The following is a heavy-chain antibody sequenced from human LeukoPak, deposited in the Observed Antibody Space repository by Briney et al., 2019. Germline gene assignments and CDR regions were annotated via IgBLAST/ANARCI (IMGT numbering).Heavy chain of an antibody. CDR1: GGSISPYY. CDR2: IYYSGST. Sequence: SETLSLTCTVSGGSISPYYWSWIRQPPGKGLEWIGYIYYSGSTNYNPSLKSRVTISVDTSKNQFSLKLSSVTAADTAVYYCARADDAFDIWGQGTMVTVSS. CDR3: ARADDAFDI. J-gene: IGHJ3*02. V-gene: IGHV4-59*01.